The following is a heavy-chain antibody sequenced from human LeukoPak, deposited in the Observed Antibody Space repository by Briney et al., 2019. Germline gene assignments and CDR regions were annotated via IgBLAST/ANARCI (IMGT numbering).Heavy chain of an antibody. Sequence: NPSETLSLTCTVSGGSISNSNYYCGWIRQPPGKGLEWFVCIYYSGITYYNPSLKSRVTISVYTSKNQFSLKLSSVTAADTAVYFCARLAIVGATTGNLDYWGQGTLVTVSS. CDR3: ARLAIVGATTGNLDY. V-gene: IGHV4-39*01. D-gene: IGHD1-26*01. J-gene: IGHJ4*02. CDR2: IYYSGIT. CDR1: GGSISNSNYY.